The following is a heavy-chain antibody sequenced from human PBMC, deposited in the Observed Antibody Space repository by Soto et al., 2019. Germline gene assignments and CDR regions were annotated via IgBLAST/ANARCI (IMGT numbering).Heavy chain of an antibody. Sequence: QVQLVQSATEVKKPGASVKVSCKSSGYAFSTYGISWVRQAPGQGLEWMAWSSAYNGDSNYAQHLQDRVTLTTDTSTSTAYMELRSLRSDDTAMYFCARSSGTSYIWFDPWGQGTLVIVSP. CDR2: SSAYNGDS. D-gene: IGHD1-26*01. V-gene: IGHV1-18*01. J-gene: IGHJ5*02. CDR3: ARSSGTSYIWFDP. CDR1: GYAFSTYG.